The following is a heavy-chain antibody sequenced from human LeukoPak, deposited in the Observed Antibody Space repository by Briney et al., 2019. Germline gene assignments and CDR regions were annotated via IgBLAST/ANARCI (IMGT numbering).Heavy chain of an antibody. CDR1: GGSISRGGYS. CDR3: VRVGAYFDIESGYYVTPWFDP. J-gene: IGHJ5*02. D-gene: IGHD3-9*01. CDR2: IYDSGST. V-gene: IGHV4-39*07. Sequence: PSETLSLTCAVSGGSISRGGYSWSWIRQPPGKGLEWIGSIYDSGSTYYNPSLESRVTISVDTTNNQFSLKLSSVTAADTSVYYCVRVGAYFDIESGYYVTPWFDPWGQGTLVTVSS.